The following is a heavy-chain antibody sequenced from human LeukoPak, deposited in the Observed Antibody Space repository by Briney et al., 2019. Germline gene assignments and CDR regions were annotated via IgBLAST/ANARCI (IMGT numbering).Heavy chain of an antibody. CDR3: AKGFRRYLDY. CDR2: VGGGNSIT. D-gene: IGHD1-14*01. J-gene: IGHJ4*02. CDR1: GFTFSTYA. Sequence: GGSLRLSCAASGFTFSTYAMSWVRQAPGKGLEWVSAVGGGNSITYYTDSVKGRFTISRDNSKNTVYLQMNSLRAEDTAVYYCAKGFRRYLDYWGQGTLVTVSS. V-gene: IGHV3-23*01.